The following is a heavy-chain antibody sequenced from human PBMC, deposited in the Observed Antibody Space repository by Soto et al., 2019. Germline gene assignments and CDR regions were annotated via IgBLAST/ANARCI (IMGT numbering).Heavy chain of an antibody. J-gene: IGHJ4*02. D-gene: IGHD1-7*01. Sequence: SESLSLTSTVSGGSISSSSYYWGWIRQPPGKGLEWIGSIYYSGSTYYNPSLKSRVTISVDTSKNQFSLKLSSVTAADTAVYYCASQITGTTDYWGQGTLVTVSS. CDR1: GGSISSSSYY. V-gene: IGHV4-39*01. CDR3: ASQITGTTDY. CDR2: IYYSGST.